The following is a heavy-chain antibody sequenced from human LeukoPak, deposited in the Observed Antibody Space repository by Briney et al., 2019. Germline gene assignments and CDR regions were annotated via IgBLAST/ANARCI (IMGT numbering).Heavy chain of an antibody. CDR1: GFTFSGYA. V-gene: IGHV3-23*01. J-gene: IGHJ5*02. D-gene: IGHD3-10*01. CDR3: AKPMYYYGSGSPYNWFDP. Sequence: GGSLRLSCAASGFTFSGYAMTWVRQAPGKGLEWVSGISGRGDSTSYADSVRGRFTISRDNSKNTLFLQVNPLRAEDRASFYGAKPMYYYGSGSPYNWFDPWGQGTLVTVSS. CDR2: ISGRGDST.